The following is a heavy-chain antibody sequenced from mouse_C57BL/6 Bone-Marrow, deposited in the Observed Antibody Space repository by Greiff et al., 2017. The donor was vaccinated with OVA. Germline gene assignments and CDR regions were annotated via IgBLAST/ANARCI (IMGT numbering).Heavy chain of an antibody. J-gene: IGHJ4*01. CDR2: ISSGGSYT. CDR3: ASLYYYEDYAMDY. Sequence: EVKVVESGGDLVKPGGSLKLSCAASGFTFSSYGMSWVRQTPDKRLEWVATISSGGSYTYYPDSVKGRFTISRDNAKNTLYLQMSSLKSEDTAMYYCASLYYYEDYAMDYWDQGTAVTVSS. V-gene: IGHV5-6*01. CDR1: GFTFSSYG. D-gene: IGHD1-1*01.